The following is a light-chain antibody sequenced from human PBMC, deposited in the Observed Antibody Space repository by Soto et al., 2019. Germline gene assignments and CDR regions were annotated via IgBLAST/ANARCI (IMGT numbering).Light chain of an antibody. CDR2: AAS. CDR1: QSVDNY. CDR3: QQDLRPPLT. J-gene: IGKJ3*01. V-gene: IGKV1-39*01. Sequence: DLQMTQSPSALSASVGDTVTLTCRASQSVDNYLKWYQQKQGKAPGXXIYAASTLQSGVPSRFSASGYGTDFNLTISSLQTEDFATYYCQQDLRPPLTFGPGTKVDIK.